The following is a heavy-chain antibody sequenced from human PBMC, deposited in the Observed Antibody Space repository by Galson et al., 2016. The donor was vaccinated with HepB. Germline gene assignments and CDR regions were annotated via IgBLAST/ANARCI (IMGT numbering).Heavy chain of an antibody. CDR2: IDPDDSYT. D-gene: IGHD2-2*01. Sequence: QSGAEVKKPGESLRISCKGSGYTFTTSFISWVRQMPGKGLEWIGRIDPDDSYTSYSPSFQGHVTISADKSISTAYLQWSSLKASDTAMYYCARAFSKSSDYWGQGTLVTVSS. V-gene: IGHV5-10-1*01. CDR3: ARAFSKSSDY. J-gene: IGHJ4*02. CDR1: GYTFTTSF.